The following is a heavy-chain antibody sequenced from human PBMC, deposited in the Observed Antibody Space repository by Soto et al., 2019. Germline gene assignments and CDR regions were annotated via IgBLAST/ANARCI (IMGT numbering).Heavy chain of an antibody. CDR1: GFTFSSYA. Sequence: GGSLRLSCAASGFTFSSYAMSWVRQAPGKGLEWVSAISGSGGSTYYADSVKGRFTISRDNSKNTLYLQMNSLRAEDTAVYYCASSHFYYYGSGSVWRSFDEVHPWGQGTLVTVSS. V-gene: IGHV3-23*01. D-gene: IGHD3-10*01. CDR3: ASSHFYYYGSGSVWRSFDEVHP. J-gene: IGHJ5*02. CDR2: ISGSGGST.